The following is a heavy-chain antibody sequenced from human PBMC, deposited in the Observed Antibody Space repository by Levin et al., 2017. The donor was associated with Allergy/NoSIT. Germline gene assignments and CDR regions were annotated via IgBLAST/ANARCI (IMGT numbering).Heavy chain of an antibody. CDR1: GFTFSSYW. Sequence: HGESLKISCAASGFTFSSYWMSWVRQVPGKGLEWVANIRQDGSEKKYVGSVKGRFTISRDNAKNSVYLQMNSLRVEDTAVYYCAKDNWAQRQIDAFDVWGRGTMVTVSS. J-gene: IGHJ3*01. V-gene: IGHV3-7*01. D-gene: IGHD7-27*01. CDR3: AKDNWAQRQIDAFDV. CDR2: IRQDGSEK.